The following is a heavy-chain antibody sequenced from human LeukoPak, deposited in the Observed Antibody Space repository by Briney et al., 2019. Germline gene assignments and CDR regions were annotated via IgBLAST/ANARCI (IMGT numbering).Heavy chain of an antibody. J-gene: IGHJ3*02. CDR3: ASGLEWELPRYLVGDAFDI. CDR1: GFTFSSYS. Sequence: RAGGSLRLSCAASGFTFSSYSISWVRQAPGKGLEWVSFISSSSSYIYYADSVKGRFTISRDNAKNSLYLQMNSLRAEDTAVYYCASGLEWELPRYLVGDAFDIWGQGTMVTVSS. CDR2: ISSSSSYI. V-gene: IGHV3-21*01. D-gene: IGHD1-26*01.